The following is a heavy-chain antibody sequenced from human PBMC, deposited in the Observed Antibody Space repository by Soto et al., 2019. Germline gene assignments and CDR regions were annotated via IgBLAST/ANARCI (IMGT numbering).Heavy chain of an antibody. CDR1: GGSISSYY. J-gene: IGHJ4*02. CDR3: ARVWSMDYYGSSGEYYFDY. CDR2: IYYSGRT. D-gene: IGHD3-22*01. Sequence: PSETLSLTCTVSGGSISSYYWSWIRQPPGKGLEWIGYIYYSGRTNYNPSLKSRVTISVDTSKNQFSLKLSSVTAADTAVYYCARVWSMDYYGSSGEYYFDYWGQGTLVTVSS. V-gene: IGHV4-59*01.